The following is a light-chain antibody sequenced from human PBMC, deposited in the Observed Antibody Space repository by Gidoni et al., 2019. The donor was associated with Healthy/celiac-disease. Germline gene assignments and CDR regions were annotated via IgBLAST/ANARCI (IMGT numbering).Light chain of an antibody. CDR2: AAS. V-gene: IGKV1-39*01. CDR1: HSISSY. CDR3: QQNYSTLGIT. J-gene: IGKJ5*01. Sequence: IHMLPFSSSMSPSVGDRLTITCRASHSISSYVNGYQQKPGKAPKLLIYAASSWQNGVPSRFSGSGSGTDFTLTISSLQPEEFATYYCQQNYSTLGITFXXXTRVEIK.